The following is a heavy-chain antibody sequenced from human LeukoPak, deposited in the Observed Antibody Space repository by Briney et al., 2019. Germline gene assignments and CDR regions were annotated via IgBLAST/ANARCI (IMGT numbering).Heavy chain of an antibody. V-gene: IGHV5-51*01. CDR2: INPYDSDT. D-gene: IGHD6-13*01. Sequence: GESLKISCKVSGYTFTSYWIGWARPVPGKGLEWMGIINPYDSDTQYSPSSQGQVIISVDRSVPTAYLQWSSLEASDSAMYYCAITGYSSNWEYFWGQGTLVTVSS. CDR1: GYTFTSYW. CDR3: AITGYSSNWEYF. J-gene: IGHJ4*02.